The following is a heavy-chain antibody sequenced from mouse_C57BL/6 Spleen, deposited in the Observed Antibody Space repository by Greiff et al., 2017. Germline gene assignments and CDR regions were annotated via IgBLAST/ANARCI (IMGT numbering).Heavy chain of an antibody. CDR3: ARGTYYGSSYANFDV. V-gene: IGHV1-4*01. CDR1: GYTFTSYT. D-gene: IGHD1-1*01. CDR2: INPSSGYT. Sequence: VQLVESGAELARPGASVKMSCKASGYTFTSYTMHWVKQRPGQGLEWIGYINPSSGYTKYNQKFKDKATLTADKSSSTAYMQLSSLTSEDSAVYYCARGTYYGSSYANFDVWGTGTTVTVSS. J-gene: IGHJ1*03.